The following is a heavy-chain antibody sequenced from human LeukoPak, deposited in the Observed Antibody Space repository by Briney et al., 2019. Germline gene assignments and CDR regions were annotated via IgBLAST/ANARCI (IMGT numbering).Heavy chain of an antibody. CDR3: ARGYDILTNAFDI. J-gene: IGHJ3*02. V-gene: IGHV1-2*06. CDR1: GYTFTGYY. Sequence: ASVKVSCKASGYTFTGYYMHWVRQAPGQGLEWMGRINPNSGGTNYAQKFQGRVTMTRDTSISTAYMELSRLRSDDTAVYYCARGYDILTNAFDIWGQGTVVTVSS. D-gene: IGHD3-9*01. CDR2: INPNSGGT.